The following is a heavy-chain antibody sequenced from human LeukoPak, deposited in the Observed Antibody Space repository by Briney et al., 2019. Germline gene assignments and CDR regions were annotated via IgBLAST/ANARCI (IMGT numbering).Heavy chain of an antibody. CDR2: ISYSGSP. CDR3: ARVGHIVAAGTYDW. V-gene: IGHV4-59*08. J-gene: IGHJ4*02. D-gene: IGHD6-13*01. Sequence: SETLSLTCTVSGASISSYYWSWIRQPPGKGLEWIGYISYSGSPNYNPSLKSRVTISADTSKNQFSLNLSSVTAADTAVYYCARVGHIVAAGTYDWWGQGALVTVSS. CDR1: GASISSYY.